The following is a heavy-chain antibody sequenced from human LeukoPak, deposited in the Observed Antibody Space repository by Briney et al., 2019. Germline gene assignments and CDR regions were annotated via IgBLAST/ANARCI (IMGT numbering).Heavy chain of an antibody. CDR2: IYYSGST. CDR1: GGSISSSSYY. Sequence: PSETLSPTCTVSGGSISSSSYYWGWIRQPPGKGLEWIGSIYYSGSTYYNPSLRSRVTISVDTSKNQFSLKVSSVTAADTAMYYCARRQRFLEDYYYLDVWGKGTTVTVSS. J-gene: IGHJ6*03. CDR3: ARRQRFLEDYYYLDV. V-gene: IGHV4-39*01. D-gene: IGHD3-3*01.